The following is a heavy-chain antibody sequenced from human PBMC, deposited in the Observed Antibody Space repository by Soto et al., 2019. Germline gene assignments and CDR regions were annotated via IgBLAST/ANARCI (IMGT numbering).Heavy chain of an antibody. V-gene: IGHV4-61*01. J-gene: IGHJ4*02. CDR2: LDYSGIV. Sequence: SETLSLTCTVSGDSVNSRNCYWSWIRLPPGRGLEWIGYLDYSGIVNYSPSLKSRVTISAHTSKNQFSLKLNSVTAADTAVYYCARLDLTYYLDYWGQGTLVTVSS. D-gene: IGHD3-3*01. CDR3: ARLDLTYYLDY. CDR1: GDSVNSRNCY.